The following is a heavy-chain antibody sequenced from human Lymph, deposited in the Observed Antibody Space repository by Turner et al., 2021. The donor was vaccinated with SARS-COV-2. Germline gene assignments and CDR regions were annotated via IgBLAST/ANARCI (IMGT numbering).Heavy chain of an antibody. V-gene: IGHV1-69-2*01. CDR1: GNTFTDHT. D-gene: IGHD3-10*01. CDR2: IYPKKGDT. J-gene: IGHJ6*04. Sequence: VQLQQSDAELVKPGASVKISCQVSGNTFTDHTIQWMKQRPEQGLEWIGYIYPKKGDTKYNGRFMGKATLTADKSSSTAYMQLNSLTSEDSAVYFCATSYYYGTIYFDVWGSGTTVTVSS. CDR3: ATSYYYGTIYFDV.